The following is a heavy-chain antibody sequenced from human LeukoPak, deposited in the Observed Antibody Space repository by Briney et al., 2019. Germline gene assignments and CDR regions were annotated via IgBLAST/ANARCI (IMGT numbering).Heavy chain of an antibody. V-gene: IGHV3-64*01. CDR3: ARGSYYDFWSGYYRGDYFDY. J-gene: IGHJ4*02. CDR2: ISSNGGST. CDR1: GFTFSSYA. D-gene: IGHD3-3*01. Sequence: SGGSLTLSCAPSGFTFSSYAMQWVRPAPGRGREYVSAISSNGGSTYYASSVKGRFTISRDNSKNTLYLQMGSLRAEDMAVYYCARGSYYDFWSGYYRGDYFDYWGQGTLVTVSS.